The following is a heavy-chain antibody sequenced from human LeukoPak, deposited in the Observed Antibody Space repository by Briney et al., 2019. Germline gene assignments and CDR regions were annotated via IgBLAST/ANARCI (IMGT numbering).Heavy chain of an antibody. CDR2: ISSSSNYI. CDR3: ARVPSGSYFDY. V-gene: IGHV3-21*01. J-gene: IGHJ4*02. CDR1: GFTFSSYS. D-gene: IGHD1-26*01. Sequence: PGGSLRLSCAASGFTFSSYSMNWVRQAPGKGLEWVSSISSSSNYIYYADSVKGRFTISRDNSKNTLYLQMNSLRAEDTAVYYCARVPSGSYFDYWGQGTLVTVSS.